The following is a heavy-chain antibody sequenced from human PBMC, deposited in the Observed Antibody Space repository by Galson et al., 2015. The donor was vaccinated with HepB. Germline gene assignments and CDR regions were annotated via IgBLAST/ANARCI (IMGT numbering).Heavy chain of an antibody. CDR3: ARVANYYDTSGYNSDL. CDR2: IIPILGIA. D-gene: IGHD3-22*01. CDR1: GGTFSSYT. V-gene: IGHV1-69*02. J-gene: IGHJ2*01. Sequence: SVKVSCKASGGTFSSYTVSWVRQAPGQGLEWMGRIIPILGIANSAQKFQGRVTITADKSTSTAYMELSSLRSEDTAVYYCARVANYYDTSGYNSDLWGRGTLVTVAS.